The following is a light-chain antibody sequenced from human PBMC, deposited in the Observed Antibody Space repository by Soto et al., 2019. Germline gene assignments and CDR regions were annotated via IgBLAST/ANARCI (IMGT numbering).Light chain of an antibody. Sequence: QSVLTQPASVSGSPGQSITISCTGTSSDVGAYNYVSWYQQHPGKVPKLMISEVSNRPSGVSNRFSASKSGNTASLTISGLQAEDEADYYCSSYTNSDTLVFGGGTQLTVL. CDR3: SSYTNSDTLV. CDR2: EVS. CDR1: SSDVGAYNY. V-gene: IGLV2-14*01. J-gene: IGLJ3*02.